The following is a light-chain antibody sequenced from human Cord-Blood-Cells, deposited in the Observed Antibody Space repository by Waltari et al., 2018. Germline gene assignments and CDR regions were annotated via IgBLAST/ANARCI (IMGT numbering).Light chain of an antibody. CDR3: QQYNNWPPYT. V-gene: IGKV3-15*01. Sequence: EIVMTHSPATPSVSPGERATLSCRASQSVSSNLAWYQQKPGQAPRLLIYGASTRATGIPARFSGSGSGTEFTLTISSLQSEDFAVYYCQQYNNWPPYTFGQGTKVEIK. J-gene: IGKJ2*01. CDR2: GAS. CDR1: QSVSSN.